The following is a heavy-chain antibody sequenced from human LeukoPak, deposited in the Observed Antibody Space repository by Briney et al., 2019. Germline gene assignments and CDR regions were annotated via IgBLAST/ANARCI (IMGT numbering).Heavy chain of an antibody. CDR2: VNDSGGT. V-gene: IGHV4-34*01. Sequence: SETLSLTCAVYIDSFSNYHWNWIRQTPAKGLEWIGEVNDSGGTNISPSLRSRVTISVDTSKNQFSLKLSSVTAADTAVYYCARRNVGYRSGQLDYWGQGTLVTVSS. D-gene: IGHD6-19*01. CDR1: IDSFSNYH. J-gene: IGHJ4*02. CDR3: ARRNVGYRSGQLDY.